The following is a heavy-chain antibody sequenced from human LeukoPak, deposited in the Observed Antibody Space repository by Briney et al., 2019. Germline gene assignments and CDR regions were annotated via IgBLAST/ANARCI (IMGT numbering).Heavy chain of an antibody. D-gene: IGHD2-21*02. V-gene: IGHV1-18*01. CDR1: GYTFTRFG. CDR2: INVYNGNT. Sequence: EASVKVSCKASGYTFTRFGISWVRQAPGQGLEWMGWINVYNGNTNYAQKLQGRVTMTTDTSTSTVYMELRSLRSDDTAVYYCARVTRPGGDCRHCFDYWGQGTLVTVSS. CDR3: ARVTRPGGDCRHCFDY. J-gene: IGHJ4*02.